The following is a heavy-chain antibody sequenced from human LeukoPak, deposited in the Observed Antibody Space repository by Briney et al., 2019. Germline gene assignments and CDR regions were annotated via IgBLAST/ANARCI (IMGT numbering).Heavy chain of an antibody. CDR3: ARGPRGSTWAVFDY. V-gene: IGHV3-33*01. D-gene: IGHD7-27*01. Sequence: GGSPRASRAPPGFTLCAHGIPRVRQAPGKGLDWVAVIWSDGVNKFYGDCVKARFTISRDNSKNTLYLEVNSLRAEDTAVYYCARGPRGSTWAVFDYWGQGALVTVSS. CDR2: IWSDGVNK. J-gene: IGHJ4*02. CDR1: GFTLCAHG.